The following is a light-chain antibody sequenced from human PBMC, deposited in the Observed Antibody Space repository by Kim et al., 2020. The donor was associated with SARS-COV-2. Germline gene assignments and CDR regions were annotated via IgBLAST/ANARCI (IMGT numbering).Light chain of an antibody. J-gene: IGLJ3*02. V-gene: IGLV1-47*01. CDR2: RNN. Sequence: PGQRVTISCSGGSSNIGANYAFWFQHLPGTAPKLLIYRNNQRPSGVPDRFSGSKSGTSASLAISGLRSEDEGDYYCAAWDDSLNWVFGGGTKLTVL. CDR3: AAWDDSLNWV. CDR1: SSNIGANY.